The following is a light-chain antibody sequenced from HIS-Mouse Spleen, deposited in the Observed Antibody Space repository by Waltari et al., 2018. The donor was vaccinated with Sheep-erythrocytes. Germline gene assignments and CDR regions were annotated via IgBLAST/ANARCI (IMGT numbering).Light chain of an antibody. CDR3: QQYYSYPLT. Sequence: IQLTQSPSSLSASVGDRVTITCRASQGISSYLAWYQQKPGKAPKLLIYAASTLQSGVPSRFSGSGSGTDFTLTISCLQSEDFATYYCQQYYSYPLTFGGGTKVEIK. CDR2: AAS. J-gene: IGKJ4*01. V-gene: IGKV1-8*01. CDR1: QGISSY.